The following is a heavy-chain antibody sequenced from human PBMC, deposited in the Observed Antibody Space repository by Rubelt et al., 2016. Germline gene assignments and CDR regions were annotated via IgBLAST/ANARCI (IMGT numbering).Heavy chain of an antibody. D-gene: IGHD3-22*01. CDR3: ARFAIGGHSSGYLFDY. J-gene: IGHJ4*02. Sequence: QVQLVQSGAEVKKPGASVKVSCKASGYTFTGYYMHWVRQAPGQGLEWMGWINPNSGGTNYAQKFQGRFTMTRDTSISTAYMGLSRLRSDDTAVYYCARFAIGGHSSGYLFDYWGQGTLVTVSS. V-gene: IGHV1-2*02. CDR1: GYTFTGYY. CDR2: INPNSGGT.